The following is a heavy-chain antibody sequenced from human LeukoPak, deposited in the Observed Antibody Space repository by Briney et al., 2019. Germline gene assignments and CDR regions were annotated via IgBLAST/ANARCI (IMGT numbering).Heavy chain of an antibody. CDR1: GGSVSSGSYY. Sequence: PSETLSLTCTVSGGSVSSGSYYWSWIRQPPGKGLEWIGYIYYSGSTNYNPSLKSRVTISVDTSKNQFSLKLSSVTAADTAVYYCARGANGGDFDYWGQGTLVTVSS. J-gene: IGHJ4*02. V-gene: IGHV4-61*01. CDR3: ARGANGGDFDY. CDR2: IYYSGST. D-gene: IGHD1-26*01.